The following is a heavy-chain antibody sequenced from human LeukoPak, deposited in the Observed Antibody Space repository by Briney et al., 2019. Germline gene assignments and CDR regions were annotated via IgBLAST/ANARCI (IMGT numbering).Heavy chain of an antibody. CDR2: IYHSGST. Sequence: SETLSLTCAVSGYSISSGYYWGWIRQPPGKGLERIGSIYHSGSTYYNPSLKSRVTISVDTSKNQFSLKLSSVTAADTAVYYCARDPDVTGTTVPNWFDPWGQGTLVTVSS. CDR1: GYSISSGYY. J-gene: IGHJ5*02. CDR3: ARDPDVTGTTVPNWFDP. V-gene: IGHV4-38-2*02. D-gene: IGHD1-20*01.